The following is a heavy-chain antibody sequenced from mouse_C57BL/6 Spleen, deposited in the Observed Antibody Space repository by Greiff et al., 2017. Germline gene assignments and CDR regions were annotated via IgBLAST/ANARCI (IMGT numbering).Heavy chain of an antibody. V-gene: IGHV1-22*01. Sequence: EVQLQQSGPELVKPGASVKMSCKASGYTFTDYNMHWVKQSHGKSLEWIGYINPNNGGTSYNQQFKGKATLTVNKSSSTAYMELRSLTSKDSAVYYCARALHYYGSSPFAYWGQGTLVTVSA. CDR2: INPNNGGT. J-gene: IGHJ3*01. D-gene: IGHD1-1*01. CDR1: GYTFTDYN. CDR3: ARALHYYGSSPFAY.